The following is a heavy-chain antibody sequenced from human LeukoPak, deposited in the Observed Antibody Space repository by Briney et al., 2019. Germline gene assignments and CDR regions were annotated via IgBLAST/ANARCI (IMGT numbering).Heavy chain of an antibody. V-gene: IGHV5-51*01. CDR1: GYSFTIYW. D-gene: IGHD2-15*01. CDR2: IYPGDSDT. J-gene: IGHJ4*02. CDR3: ARPQGYCSGGSCYFILDY. Sequence: GESLKISCKGSGYSFTIYWIGWVRQMPGKGLEWMGFIYPGDSDTRYSPSFQGQVTISADKSISTAYLQWSSLKASDTAMYYCARPQGYCSGGSCYFILDYWGQGTLVTVSS.